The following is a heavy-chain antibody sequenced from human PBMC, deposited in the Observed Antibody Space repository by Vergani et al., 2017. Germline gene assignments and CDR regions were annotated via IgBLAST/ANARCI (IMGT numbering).Heavy chain of an antibody. CDR3: ARGKGWQQLVHRRCFDP. Sequence: QVQLQQWGAGLLKPSETLSLTCAVYGGSFSGYYWSWIRQPPGKGLEWIGEINHSGSTNYNPSLKSRVTISVDTSKNQFSLKLSSVTAADTAVYYCARGKGWQQLVHRRCFDPWGQGTLVTVSS. CDR1: GGSFSGYY. J-gene: IGHJ5*02. CDR2: INHSGST. V-gene: IGHV4-34*01. D-gene: IGHD6-13*01.